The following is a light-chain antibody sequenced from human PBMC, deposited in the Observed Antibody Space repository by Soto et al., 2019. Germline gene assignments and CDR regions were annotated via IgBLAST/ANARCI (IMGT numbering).Light chain of an antibody. CDR2: ENN. CDR3: QSYDSSLSGYV. V-gene: IGLV1-40*01. J-gene: IGLJ1*01. CDR1: SSNIGSGYE. Sequence: QPVLTQPPSVSEAPGQRVTISCTGRSSNIGSGYEAHWYQQVPGTAPKLLIYENNNRPSGVPDRFSGSKSGTSASLAITGLQAEDEAEYYCQSYDSSLSGYVFGTGTKVTVL.